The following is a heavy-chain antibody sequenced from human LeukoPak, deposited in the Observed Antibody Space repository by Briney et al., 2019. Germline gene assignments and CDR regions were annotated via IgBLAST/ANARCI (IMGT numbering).Heavy chain of an antibody. CDR3: AREPTTMVRGVIMGFDI. Sequence: GGSLRLSCAASGFTFSSYSMNWVRQAPGKGLEWVSSISSSSSYIYYADSVKGRFTISRDNAKNSLYLQMNSLRAEDTAVYYCAREPTTMVRGVIMGFDIWGQGTMVTVSS. CDR2: ISSSSSYI. D-gene: IGHD3-10*01. J-gene: IGHJ3*02. V-gene: IGHV3-21*01. CDR1: GFTFSSYS.